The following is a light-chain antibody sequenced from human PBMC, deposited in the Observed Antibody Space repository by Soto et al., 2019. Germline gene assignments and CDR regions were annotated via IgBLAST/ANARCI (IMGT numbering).Light chain of an antibody. J-gene: IGLJ1*01. Sequence: QSALTQPASLSGSPGQSITISCTGTSSDIGAYDYVSWFQQHPGKAPKLMISEVNNRPSGVSNRFSGSKSGNTAYLTISGLQAEDEADYYCSSYTSSSTLPYVFGTGTKATVL. CDR3: SSYTSSSTLPYV. CDR2: EVN. CDR1: SSDIGAYDY. V-gene: IGLV2-14*01.